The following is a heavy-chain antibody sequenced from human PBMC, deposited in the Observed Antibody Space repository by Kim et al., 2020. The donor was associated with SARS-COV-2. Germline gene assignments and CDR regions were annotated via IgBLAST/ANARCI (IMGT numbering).Heavy chain of an antibody. CDR2: INHSGST. CDR3: AVQRVVYCSSTSRRGGCIAAASYYFDY. CDR1: GGSFSGYY. J-gene: IGHJ4*02. D-gene: IGHD2-2*01. Sequence: SETLSLTCAVYGGSFSGYYWSWIRQPPGKGLEWIGEINHSGSTNYNPSLKSRVTISVDTSKNQFSLKLSSVTAADTAVYYCAVQRVVYCSSTSRRGGCIAAASYYFDYWGQGTLVTVSS. V-gene: IGHV4-34*01.